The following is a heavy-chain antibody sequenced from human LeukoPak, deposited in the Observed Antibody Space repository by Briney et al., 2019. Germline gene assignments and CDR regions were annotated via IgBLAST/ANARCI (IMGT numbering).Heavy chain of an antibody. CDR1: GGTFSSYA. Sequence: ASVKVSCKASGGTFSSYAISWVRQAPGRGLEWMGGIIPIFGTANYAQKFQGRVTITADESTSTAYMELSSLRSEDTAVYYCARVTYSSSWSTLDYWGQGTLVTVSS. CDR2: IIPIFGTA. J-gene: IGHJ4*02. D-gene: IGHD6-13*01. V-gene: IGHV1-69*13. CDR3: ARVTYSSSWSTLDY.